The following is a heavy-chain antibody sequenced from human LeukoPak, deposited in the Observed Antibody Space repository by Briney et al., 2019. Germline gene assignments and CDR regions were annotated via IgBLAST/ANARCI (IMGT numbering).Heavy chain of an antibody. J-gene: IGHJ5*02. CDR2: IYYSGST. D-gene: IGHD5-18*01. V-gene: IGHV4-59*12. CDR3: ARSGYRPYNWFDP. Sequence: PSETLSLTCTVSGGSISSYYWSWIRQPPGKGLEWIGYIYYSGSTNYNPSLKSRVTISVDTSKNQFSLKLSSVTAADTAVYYCARSGYRPYNWFDPWGQGTLVTVSS. CDR1: GGSISSYY.